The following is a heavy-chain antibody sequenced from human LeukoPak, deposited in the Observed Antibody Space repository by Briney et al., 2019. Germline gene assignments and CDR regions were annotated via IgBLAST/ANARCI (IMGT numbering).Heavy chain of an antibody. CDR1: AFTFSSYA. Sequence: GGSLRLSCAASAFTFSSYAMSWVRQAPGKGLEWVSAISGSGGSTYYADSVKGRFTISRDNSKNTLYLQMNSLRAEDTAVYYCAKPPAMVRGVGEFDPWGQGTLVTVSS. V-gene: IGHV3-23*01. D-gene: IGHD3-10*01. CDR2: ISGSGGST. J-gene: IGHJ5*02. CDR3: AKPPAMVRGVGEFDP.